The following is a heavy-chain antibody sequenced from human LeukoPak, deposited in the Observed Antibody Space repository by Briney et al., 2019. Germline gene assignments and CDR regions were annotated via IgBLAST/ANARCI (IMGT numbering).Heavy chain of an antibody. CDR2: ISSSSSYI. V-gene: IGHV3-21*01. Sequence: PGGSLRLSCAASGFTFSSYSMNWVRQAPGKGLEWVSSISSSSSYIYYADSVKGRFTISRDNAKNSLYLQMNSLRAEDTAVYYCARVQIAAAADPPFDYWGQGTLVIVSS. J-gene: IGHJ4*02. CDR1: GFTFSSYS. D-gene: IGHD6-13*01. CDR3: ARVQIAAAADPPFDY.